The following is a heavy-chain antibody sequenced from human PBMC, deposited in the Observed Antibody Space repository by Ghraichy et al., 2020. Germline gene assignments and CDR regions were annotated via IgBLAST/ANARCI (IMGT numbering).Heavy chain of an antibody. CDR1: GFTFTSYA. J-gene: IGHJ2*01. Sequence: LSLTCAASGFTFTSYAMSWVRQAPGKGLEWVSAISGRGDNTNDADSVKGRFTISRDNSTNTLDLQMNSLTVEDTAIYYCVKVRLWLWDFDLWGRVTLVTV. D-gene: IGHD5-18*01. CDR3: VKVRLWLWDFDL. V-gene: IGHV3-23*01. CDR2: ISGRGDNT.